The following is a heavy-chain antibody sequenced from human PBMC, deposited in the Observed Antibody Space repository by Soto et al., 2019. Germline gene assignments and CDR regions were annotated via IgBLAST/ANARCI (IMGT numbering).Heavy chain of an antibody. D-gene: IGHD4-17*01. Sequence: PVGSLRLSCSASGFTFRDYYMSWIRQAPGKGLEWVSHISSSGSTTYYADSVKGRFTSSRDNAKNSLLLQMNGLRAEDTAVYFCARVVTTVTNRYYALDVRGKGTTVTVSS. CDR2: ISSSGSTT. CDR1: GFTFRDYY. V-gene: IGHV3-11*01. J-gene: IGHJ6*04. CDR3: ARVVTTVTNRYYALDV.